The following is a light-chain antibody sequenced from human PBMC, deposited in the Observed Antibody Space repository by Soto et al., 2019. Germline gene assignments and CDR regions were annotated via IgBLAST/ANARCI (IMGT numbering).Light chain of an antibody. V-gene: IGLV1-40*01. CDR3: QCYDSSMSGYV. J-gene: IGLJ1*01. Sequence: QSALTQPPSVSGAPGQRVTISCTGSSSNIGAGYDVHWYQQLPGTAPKLLIYGNNNRPSGVPDRFSGSKSGTSASLAITGLQAEDEADYYCQCYDSSMSGYVFGTGTKVTVL. CDR2: GNN. CDR1: SSNIGAGYD.